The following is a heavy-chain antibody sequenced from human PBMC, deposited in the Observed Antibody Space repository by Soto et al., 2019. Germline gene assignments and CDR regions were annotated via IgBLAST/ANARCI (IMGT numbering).Heavy chain of an antibody. J-gene: IGHJ5*02. CDR1: GGSISSYY. CDR3: ARLPDQYCSGGSCWFQP. Sequence: PSETLSLTCTVSGGSISSYYWSWIRQPPGKGLEWIGYIYYSGSTNYNPSLKSRVTISVDTSKNQFSLKLSSVTAADTAVYYCARLPDQYCSGGSCWFQPWGQGTLVTVSS. D-gene: IGHD2-15*01. CDR2: IYYSGST. V-gene: IGHV4-59*01.